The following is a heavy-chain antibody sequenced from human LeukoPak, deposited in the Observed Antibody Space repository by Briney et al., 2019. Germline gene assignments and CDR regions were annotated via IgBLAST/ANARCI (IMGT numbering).Heavy chain of an antibody. CDR2: ISAYNGNT. Sequence: GASAKVSCKASGYTFTSYGTSWVRQAPGQGLEWMGWISAYNGNTNYAQKLQGRVTMTTDTSTSTAYMELRSLRSDDTAVYYCARGIRDSSGYYTLSYWGQGTLVTVSS. CDR1: GYTFTSYG. J-gene: IGHJ4*02. CDR3: ARGIRDSSGYYTLSY. V-gene: IGHV1-18*01. D-gene: IGHD3-22*01.